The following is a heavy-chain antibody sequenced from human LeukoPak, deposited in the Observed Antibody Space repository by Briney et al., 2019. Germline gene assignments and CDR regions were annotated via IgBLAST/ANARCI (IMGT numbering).Heavy chain of an antibody. D-gene: IGHD1-1*01. J-gene: IGHJ3*02. CDR2: MNPNSGNT. Sequence: ASVKVSCKASGYTFTSYDINWVRQATGQGLEWMGWMNPNSGNTGYAQKFQGRVTMTRNTSISTAYMELSSLRSEDTAVYYCARERPWNDGAFDIWGQGTMVTVSS. CDR3: ARERPWNDGAFDI. CDR1: GYTFTSYD. V-gene: IGHV1-8*01.